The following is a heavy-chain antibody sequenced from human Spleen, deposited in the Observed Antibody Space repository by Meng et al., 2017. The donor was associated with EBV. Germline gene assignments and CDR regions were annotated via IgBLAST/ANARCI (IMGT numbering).Heavy chain of an antibody. CDR1: GGTFSREA. V-gene: IGHV1-69*01. CDR2: LIPMSGAP. Sequence: QLHQSGDWFKKPDSSVTVSCRSSGGTFSREAVCCLRQAPGQGLEWMGGLIPMSGAPHYAQKFQDRVTIIADESTSTHSMELNNLRSEDTAMYYCASESGRGFTPDYWGQGTLVTVSS. D-gene: IGHD3-10*01. J-gene: IGHJ4*02. CDR3: ASESGRGFTPDY.